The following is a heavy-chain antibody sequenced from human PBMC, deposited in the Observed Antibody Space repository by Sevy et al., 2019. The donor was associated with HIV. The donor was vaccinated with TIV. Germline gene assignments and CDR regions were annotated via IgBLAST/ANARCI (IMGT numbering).Heavy chain of an antibody. CDR2: INHSGST. V-gene: IGHV4-34*01. J-gene: IGHJ6*02. Sequence: SETLSLTCAVYGGSFSGYYWSWIRQPPGKGLEWLGEINHSGSTNYNPSLKSRVTISVDTSKNQFSLKLSSVTAADTAVYYCARSYGDYYYYGMDVWGQGTTVTVSS. CDR3: ARSYGDYYYYGMDV. D-gene: IGHD4-17*01. CDR1: GGSFSGYY.